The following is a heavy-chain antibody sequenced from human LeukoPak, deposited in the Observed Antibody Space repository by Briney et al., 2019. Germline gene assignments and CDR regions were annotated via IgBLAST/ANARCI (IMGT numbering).Heavy chain of an antibody. J-gene: IGHJ4*02. D-gene: IGHD5-24*01. V-gene: IGHV3-53*01. CDR1: GLTVSSNY. CDR2: IYSSGST. Sequence: PGGSLRLSCAASGLTVSSNYMSWVRQAPEKGLEWVSLIYSSGSTYYADSVKGRFTISRDNSKNTLFLQMNSLTAEDTAMYYCTRTFLSGDGYKVGYFDYWGQGTLVTVSS. CDR3: TRTFLSGDGYKVGYFDY.